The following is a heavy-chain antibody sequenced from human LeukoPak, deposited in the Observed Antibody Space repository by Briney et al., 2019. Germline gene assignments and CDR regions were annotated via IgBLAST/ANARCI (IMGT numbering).Heavy chain of an antibody. Sequence: SETLPLTCTVSGGSISSDCWSWIRQPPGKGLEWIGYIYYSGSTNYNPSLKSRVTISVDTSKNQFSLNLSSVTAADTAVYYCARHEKSSGWFYDYWGQGTLVTVSS. CDR2: IYYSGST. V-gene: IGHV4-59*08. CDR1: GGSISSDC. D-gene: IGHD6-19*01. J-gene: IGHJ4*02. CDR3: ARHEKSSGWFYDY.